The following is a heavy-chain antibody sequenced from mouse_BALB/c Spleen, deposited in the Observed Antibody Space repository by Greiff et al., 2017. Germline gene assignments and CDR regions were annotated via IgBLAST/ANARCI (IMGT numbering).Heavy chain of an antibody. J-gene: IGHJ4*01. CDR1: GYSITSDYA. Sequence: EVQLQQSGPGLVKPSQSLSLTCTVTGYSITSDYAWNWIRQFPGNKLEWMGYISYSGSTSYNPSLKSRISITRDTSKNQFFLQLNSVTTEDTATYYCARWGYDYDGGYAMDYWGQGTSVTVSS. V-gene: IGHV3-2*02. CDR2: ISYSGST. D-gene: IGHD2-4*01. CDR3: ARWGYDYDGGYAMDY.